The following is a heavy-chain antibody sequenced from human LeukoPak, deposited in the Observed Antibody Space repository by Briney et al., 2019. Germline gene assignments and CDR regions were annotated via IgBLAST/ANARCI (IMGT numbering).Heavy chain of an antibody. CDR3: AREALTGRNDY. J-gene: IGHJ4*02. D-gene: IGHD7-27*01. CDR2: INPSGGSA. V-gene: IGHV1-46*01. Sequence: ASVKVSCKAPGYTFTSYYMHWVRQAPGQGLEWMGIINPSGGSASYAQKFQGRVTMTRDMSTSTVYMELSSLRSEDTAVYYCAREALTGRNDYWGQGTLVTVSS. CDR1: GYTFTSYY.